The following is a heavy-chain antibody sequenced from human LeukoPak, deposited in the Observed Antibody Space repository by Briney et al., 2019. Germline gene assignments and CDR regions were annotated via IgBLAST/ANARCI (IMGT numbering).Heavy chain of an antibody. CDR3: ARAPSYYDFWSGATYYYYYMDV. J-gene: IGHJ6*03. Sequence: PGGSLRLSCAASGFTFSSYSMNWVRQAPGKGLEWVSCISSSSSTIYYADSVKGRFTISRDNAKNSLYLQMNGLRAEDTAVYYCARAPSYYDFWSGATYYYYYMDVWGKGTTVTVSS. D-gene: IGHD3-3*01. CDR2: ISSSSSTI. V-gene: IGHV3-48*01. CDR1: GFTFSSYS.